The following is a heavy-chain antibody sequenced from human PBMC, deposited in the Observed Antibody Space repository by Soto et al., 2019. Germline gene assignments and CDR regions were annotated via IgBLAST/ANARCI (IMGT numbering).Heavy chain of an antibody. J-gene: IGHJ4*02. CDR1: GYSFTSSG. Sequence: QVQLVQSGAEVKKPGASVKVSCKASGYSFTSSGLSWVRQAPGQGLEWLGWISTVGGNAHYAQNLQGRLTMTADTSTTTAYMELRSLRSDDTAVYYCAGRIAAAGSFDYWGQGTLVTVSS. D-gene: IGHD6-13*01. CDR3: AGRIAAAGSFDY. CDR2: ISTVGGNA. V-gene: IGHV1-18*01.